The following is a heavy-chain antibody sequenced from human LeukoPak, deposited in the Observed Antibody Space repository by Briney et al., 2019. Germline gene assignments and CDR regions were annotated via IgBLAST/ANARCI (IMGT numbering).Heavy chain of an antibody. J-gene: IGHJ4*02. Sequence: GRSLRLSCAASGFGFRNYAMHWVRQAPGKGPEWLAVISNDGSLKDYADSVKGRFTISRDNSNNLLYLEMNSLRDKDRALYYCARDPTTYSSGTLDYWGQGTLVTVSS. D-gene: IGHD6-19*01. CDR2: ISNDGSLK. V-gene: IGHV3-30*04. CDR3: ARDPTTYSSGTLDY. CDR1: GFGFRNYA.